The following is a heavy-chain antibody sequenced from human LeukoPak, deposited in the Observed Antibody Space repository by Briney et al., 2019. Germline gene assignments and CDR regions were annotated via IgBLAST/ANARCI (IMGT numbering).Heavy chain of an antibody. J-gene: IGHJ4*02. V-gene: IGHV3-30-3*01. CDR3: ARGDVWGSYRSFDY. D-gene: IGHD3-16*02. Sequence: GRSLRLSCAASGFTFSSYAMHWVRQAPGKGLEWVAVISYDGSNKYYADSVKGRFTISRDNSKNTLYLQMNSLRAEDTAVYYCARGDVWGSYRSFDYWGQGTLVTVSS. CDR1: GFTFSSYA. CDR2: ISYDGSNK.